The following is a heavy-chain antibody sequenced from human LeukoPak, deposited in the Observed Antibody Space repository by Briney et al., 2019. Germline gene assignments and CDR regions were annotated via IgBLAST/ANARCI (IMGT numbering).Heavy chain of an antibody. Sequence: GGSLRLSCAASGLTFSSYSMNWVRQAPGKGLEWVSSISSSSSYIYYADSVKGRFTISRDNAKNSLYLQMNSLRAEDTAVYYCAREDDDYYGSGSYPDYWGQGTLVTVSS. CDR3: AREDDDYYGSGSYPDY. CDR1: GLTFSSYS. D-gene: IGHD3-10*01. J-gene: IGHJ4*02. V-gene: IGHV3-21*01. CDR2: ISSSSSYI.